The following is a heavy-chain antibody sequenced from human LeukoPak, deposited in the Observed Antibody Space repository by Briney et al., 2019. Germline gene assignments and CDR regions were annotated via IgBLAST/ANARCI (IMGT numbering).Heavy chain of an antibody. D-gene: IGHD5-18*01. CDR1: GGSFSGYY. Sequence: SETLSLTCAVSGGSFSGYYWTWIRQPPGKGLEWIGEINHSGSTNYNPSLKSRVTISVDTSKNQFSLKLSSVTAADTAVYYCARAGLVGGYSYGYYYGMDVWGQGTTVTVSS. J-gene: IGHJ6*02. V-gene: IGHV4-34*01. CDR2: INHSGST. CDR3: ARAGLVGGYSYGYYYGMDV.